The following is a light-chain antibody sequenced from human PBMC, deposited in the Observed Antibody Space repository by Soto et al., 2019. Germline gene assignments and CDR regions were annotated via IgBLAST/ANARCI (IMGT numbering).Light chain of an antibody. CDR2: GAS. J-gene: IGKJ1*01. Sequence: EIVLTQSPGTLSLSPGERATLSCWASRSVSSNTLAWYQQKPGQAPRLLIYGASIRVSGIPDRFSGGGSGTDFPPTISRLEPEDFAVYYCLNYGISQTFGHATKVQIK. V-gene: IGKV3-20*01. CDR3: LNYGISQT. CDR1: RSVSSNT.